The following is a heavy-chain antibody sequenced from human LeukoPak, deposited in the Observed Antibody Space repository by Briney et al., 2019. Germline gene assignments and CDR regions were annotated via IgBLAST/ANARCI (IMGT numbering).Heavy chain of an antibody. CDR2: INGDGSSI. V-gene: IGHV3-74*01. CDR1: GFTFSSYW. Sequence: GGSLRLSCAASGFTFSSYWMHWVRQVPGKGLVWVSRINGDGSSISYAASVKGRFTISRDNAKNTLYLQLNSLRVEDTAVYYCARGGIAVAGDDLWGQGTLVTVSA. D-gene: IGHD6-19*01. J-gene: IGHJ5*02. CDR3: ARGGIAVAGDDL.